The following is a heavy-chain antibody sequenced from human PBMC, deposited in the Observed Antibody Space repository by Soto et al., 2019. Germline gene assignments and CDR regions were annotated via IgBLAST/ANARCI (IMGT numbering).Heavy chain of an antibody. Sequence: EVHLVQSGAEVRKPGESLRISCKASGYIFSSYWINWLCQMPGKGLEWMGKISPSDSYTNYSPAFQGHVTISADKSINTAYLQWEKLTASDTAMYYCTTVAGRGPWDYWGQGTLVTVSS. CDR1: GYIFSSYW. D-gene: IGHD6-19*01. V-gene: IGHV5-10-1*03. CDR3: TTVAGRGPWDY. CDR2: ISPSDSYT. J-gene: IGHJ4*02.